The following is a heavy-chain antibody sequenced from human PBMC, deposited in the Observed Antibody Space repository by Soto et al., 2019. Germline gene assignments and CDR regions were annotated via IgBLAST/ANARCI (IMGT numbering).Heavy chain of an antibody. J-gene: IGHJ6*02. CDR3: AKCLLPSQPLDYSDYYYYGMDV. CDR2: ISGSGGST. Sequence: RLSCAASGFTFSSYAMSWVRQAPGKGLEWVSAISGSGGSTYYADSVKGRFTISRDNSKNTLYLQMNSLRAEDTAVYYCAKCLLPSQPLDYSDYYYYGMDVWGQGTTVTVSS. CDR1: GFTFSSYA. D-gene: IGHD4-4*01. V-gene: IGHV3-23*01.